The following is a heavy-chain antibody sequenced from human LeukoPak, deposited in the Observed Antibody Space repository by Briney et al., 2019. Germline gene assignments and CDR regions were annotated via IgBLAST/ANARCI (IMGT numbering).Heavy chain of an antibody. CDR3: ASYVLGDAFDI. Sequence: PGGSLRLSCAASGFTFSSYEMNWVRQAPGKGLEWVSYISSSGSTIYYADSVKGGFTISRDNAKNSLYLQMNSMRAEDTAVYYCASYVLGDAFDIWGQGTMVTVSS. D-gene: IGHD3-3*02. J-gene: IGHJ3*02. V-gene: IGHV3-48*03. CDR2: ISSSGSTI. CDR1: GFTFSSYE.